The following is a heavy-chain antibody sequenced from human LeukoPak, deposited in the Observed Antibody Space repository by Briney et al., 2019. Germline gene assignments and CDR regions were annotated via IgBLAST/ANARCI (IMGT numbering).Heavy chain of an antibody. CDR1: GFTFSSYG. J-gene: IGHJ6*03. CDR2: ISGSGDST. V-gene: IGHV3-23*01. CDR3: ARSLRVRGVPDYMDV. D-gene: IGHD3-10*01. Sequence: GGSLRLSCAASGFTFSSYGMNWVRQAPGKGLEWVSGISGSGDSTKYADSVKGRFTISRDNSKNTLYLQMNSLRAEDTAVYYCARSLRVRGVPDYMDVWGKGTTVTISS.